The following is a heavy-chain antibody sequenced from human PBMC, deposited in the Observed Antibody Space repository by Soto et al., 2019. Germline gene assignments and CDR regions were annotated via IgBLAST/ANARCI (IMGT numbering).Heavy chain of an antibody. J-gene: IGHJ6*02. Sequence: SGPTLVNPTQTLTLTCTFSGFSLTTGGVGVGWIRQPPGRSLEWLAVIYWNDDRRRSPSLENRLTTTKDTSKNQVVLTMTNMDPVDTATYYCIYRRASWDYHGLDVWGQGTPVTVSS. CDR1: GFSLTTGGVG. CDR3: IYRRASWDYHGLDV. V-gene: IGHV2-5*01. CDR2: IYWNDDR. D-gene: IGHD2-21*01.